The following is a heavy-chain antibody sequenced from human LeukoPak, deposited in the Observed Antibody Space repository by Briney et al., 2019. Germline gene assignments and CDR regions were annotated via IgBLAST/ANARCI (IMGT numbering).Heavy chain of an antibody. CDR2: IQQDGSEK. J-gene: IGHJ4*02. CDR1: GFTFSTYW. Sequence: PGGSLRLSCAASGFTFSTYWMSWVRQAPGKGLEWVANIQQDGSEKYYVDSVKGRFTISRDNAKTSLYLQMNSLRAEDMALYYCAKGPDYDIWTPIDYWGQGTLVTVSS. V-gene: IGHV3-7*03. D-gene: IGHD3-9*01. CDR3: AKGPDYDIWTPIDY.